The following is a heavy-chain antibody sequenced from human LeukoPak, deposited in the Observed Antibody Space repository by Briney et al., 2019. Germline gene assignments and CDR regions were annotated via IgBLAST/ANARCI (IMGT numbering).Heavy chain of an antibody. V-gene: IGHV3-33*01. D-gene: IGHD3-10*01. CDR3: AREGLPYYYGSGSYSHFDY. J-gene: IGHJ4*02. CDR1: GFTFSGYG. CDR2: IWYDGSNK. Sequence: GGSLRLSCAASGFTFSGYGMHWVRQAPGKGLEWVAVIWYDGSNKYYADSVKGRFTISRDNSKNTLYLQMNSLRAEDTAVYYCAREGLPYYYGSGSYSHFDYWGQGTLVTVSS.